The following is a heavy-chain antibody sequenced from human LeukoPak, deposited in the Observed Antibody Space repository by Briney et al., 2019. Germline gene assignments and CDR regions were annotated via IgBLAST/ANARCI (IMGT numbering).Heavy chain of an antibody. CDR1: GYTFTNYG. CDR2: ITTYNGDT. J-gene: IGHJ4*02. D-gene: IGHD5-18*01. Sequence: ASVKVSCKTSGYTFTNYGINWVRQAPGQGLEWIGWITTYNGDTNYAQKLQGRVTMTTDTSTSTAYMELRSLRSDDTAVYYCASGSSYGFSMGYWGQGTLVTVSS. V-gene: IGHV1-18*01. CDR3: ASGSSYGFSMGY.